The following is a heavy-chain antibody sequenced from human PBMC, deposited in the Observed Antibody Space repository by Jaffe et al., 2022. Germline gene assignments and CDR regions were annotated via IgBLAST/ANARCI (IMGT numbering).Heavy chain of an antibody. V-gene: IGHV4-59*01. CDR3: ARVQGPEWLRAVSAFDI. CDR2: IYYSGST. Sequence: QVQLQESGPGLVKPSETLSLTCTVSGGSISSYYWSWIRQPPGKGLEWIGYIYYSGSTNYNPSLKSRVTISVDTSKNQFSLKLSSVTAADTAVYYCARVQGPEWLRAVSAFDIWGQGTMVTVSS. CDR1: GGSISSYY. D-gene: IGHD5-12*01. J-gene: IGHJ3*02.